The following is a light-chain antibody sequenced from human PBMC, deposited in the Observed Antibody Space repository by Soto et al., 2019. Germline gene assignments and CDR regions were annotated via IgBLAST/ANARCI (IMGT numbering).Light chain of an antibody. V-gene: IGKV1-5*01. CDR3: QQYNSYSRET. CDR1: QSISSW. Sequence: DIQMTQSPSTLSASVGDRVTITCRASQSISSWLAWYQQKPGKAPKLLIYDASSLESGVPSRFSGSGSGTEFPLTISSLQPDDFATYYCQQYNSYSRETFGQGTKVEIK. J-gene: IGKJ1*01. CDR2: DAS.